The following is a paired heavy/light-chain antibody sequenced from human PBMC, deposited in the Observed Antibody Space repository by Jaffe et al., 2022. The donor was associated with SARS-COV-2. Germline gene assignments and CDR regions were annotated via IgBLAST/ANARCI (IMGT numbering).Heavy chain of an antibody. J-gene: IGHJ4*02. CDR1: GGSVSSGNYY. D-gene: IGHD3-9*01. V-gene: IGHV4-61*01. Sequence: QVQLQESGPGLVKPSETLSLTCTVSGGSVSSGNYYWSWIRQPPGKGLEWIGYIYYFGSTNYNPSLKSRVTISIDTSKSQFSLKLSSVTAADTAVYFCASSHDILTGNFGYWGQGTLVTVSS. CDR3: ASSHDILTGNFGY. CDR2: IYYFGST.
Light chain of an antibody. V-gene: IGKV1-39*01. Sequence: DIQMTQSPSSLSASEGDRVTITCRASLSITTYLNWYRQKPGKAPKLLIYAASSLQSGVPSRFSGGGSGTDFTLTISSLQPEDFATYYCQQSYSTPITFGQGTRLEIK. CDR1: LSITTY. CDR2: AAS. J-gene: IGKJ5*01. CDR3: QQSYSTPIT.